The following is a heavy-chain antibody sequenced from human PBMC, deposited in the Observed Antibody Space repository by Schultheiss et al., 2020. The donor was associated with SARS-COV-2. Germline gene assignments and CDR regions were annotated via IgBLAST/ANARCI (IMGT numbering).Heavy chain of an antibody. CDR3: ARGGSGWFDP. CDR2: ISYDGSNK. D-gene: IGHD6-19*01. CDR1: GFTFSSYA. J-gene: IGHJ5*02. Sequence: GGSLRLSCAASGFTFSSYAMHWVRQAPGKGLEWVAVISYDGSNKYYADSVKGRFTISRENAKNSLYLQMNSLRAGDTAVYYCARGGSGWFDPWGQGTLVTVSS. V-gene: IGHV3-30*14.